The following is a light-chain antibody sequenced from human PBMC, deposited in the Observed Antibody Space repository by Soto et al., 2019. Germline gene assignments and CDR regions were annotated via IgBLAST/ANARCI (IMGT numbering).Light chain of an antibody. CDR2: DAS. Sequence: EIVLTQSPDTLTLSPGERATLSCGASASVRTYVAWYQVKPGQAPRLLIYDASRRASGVPARLSGSGSGTDLTLTISSLEPEDYALSYCQQRNTWPPITFGQGTRLEIK. CDR3: QQRNTWPPIT. J-gene: IGKJ5*01. CDR1: ASVRTY. V-gene: IGKV3-11*01.